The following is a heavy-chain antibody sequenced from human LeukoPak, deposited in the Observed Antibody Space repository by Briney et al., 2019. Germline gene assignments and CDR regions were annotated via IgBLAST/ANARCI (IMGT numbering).Heavy chain of an antibody. CDR2: IDHTGSA. V-gene: IGHV4-34*01. D-gene: IGHD3-22*01. CDR1: GASFSGYY. Sequence: SETLSLTCAVYGASFSGYYWSWFRQPPGKGLEWIGEIDHTGSANYIPSLKSRVTISLDTSKNQFSLKLSSVTAADTAVYYCARGIHNSGYCGYWGQGTLVTVSS. J-gene: IGHJ4*02. CDR3: ARGIHNSGYCGY.